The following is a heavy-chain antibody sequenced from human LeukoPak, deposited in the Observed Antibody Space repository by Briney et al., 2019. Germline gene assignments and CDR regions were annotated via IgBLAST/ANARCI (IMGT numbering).Heavy chain of an antibody. CDR1: GFTFSSYS. CDR2: ISSSSSYI. J-gene: IGHJ6*02. CDR3: ARVGTESGMDV. Sequence: GGSLRLSCAASGFTFSSYSMNWVRQAPGKGLEWVSSISSSSSYIYYTDSVKGRFTISRDNAKNSLYLQMNSLRAEDTAVYYCARVGTESGMDVWGQGTTVTVSS. V-gene: IGHV3-21*01. D-gene: IGHD1-14*01.